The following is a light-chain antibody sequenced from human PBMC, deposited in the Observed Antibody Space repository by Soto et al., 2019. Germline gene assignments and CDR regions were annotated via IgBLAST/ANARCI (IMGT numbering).Light chain of an antibody. J-gene: IGKJ2*01. CDR3: QKSSSIPYT. CDR2: AAS. V-gene: IGKV1-39*01. Sequence: DIQMTQSPSSLSASVGDRVTITCRASQTISTYLNWYQQNPGKAPKLLIYAASNLQNGVPSRFSGSGSGTAFSLTISSLQPEDFATYYCQKSSSIPYTFGQGTKLEIK. CDR1: QTISTY.